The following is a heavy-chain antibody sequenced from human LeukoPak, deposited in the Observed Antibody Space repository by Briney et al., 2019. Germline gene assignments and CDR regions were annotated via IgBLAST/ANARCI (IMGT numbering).Heavy chain of an antibody. D-gene: IGHD1-14*01. Sequence: GGSLRLSCAASGFTFTSYGMTWVRQAPGKGLEWVSSISSSSSYIYYSDSVKGRFTISRDNAKNSLYLQMNSLKADDTAVYYCARESSPEDAFDIWGQGTMVTVSS. CDR1: GFTFTSYG. CDR3: ARESSPEDAFDI. CDR2: ISSSSSYI. V-gene: IGHV3-21*01. J-gene: IGHJ3*02.